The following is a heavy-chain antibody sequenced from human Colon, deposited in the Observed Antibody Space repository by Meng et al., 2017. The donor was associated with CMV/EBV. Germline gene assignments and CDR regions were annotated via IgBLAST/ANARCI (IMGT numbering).Heavy chain of an antibody. J-gene: IGHJ5*02. Sequence: GESLKISCAASGFTFSSYEMNWVRQAPGKGLEWVSYISSSGSTIYYADSVKGRFTISRDNAKNSLYLQMNSLRGEDTAVYYCARETHGFWSVYYIGRWFDPWGQGTLVTVSS. CDR2: ISSSGSTI. CDR1: GFTFSSYE. V-gene: IGHV3-48*03. D-gene: IGHD3-3*01. CDR3: ARETHGFWSVYYIGRWFDP.